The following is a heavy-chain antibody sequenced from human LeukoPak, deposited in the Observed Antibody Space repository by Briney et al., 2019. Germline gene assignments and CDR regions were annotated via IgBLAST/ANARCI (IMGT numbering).Heavy chain of an antibody. CDR2: ISSSSSYI. D-gene: IGHD1-14*01. CDR1: GFTFSSYS. Sequence: PGGSLRLSCAASGFTFSSYSMNWVRQAPGKGLEWVSSISSSSSYIYYADSVKGRFTISRDNAKNSLYPQMNSLRAEDTAVYYCVRDPTGTFDCWGQGTLVTVSS. CDR3: VRDPTGTFDC. J-gene: IGHJ4*02. V-gene: IGHV3-21*01.